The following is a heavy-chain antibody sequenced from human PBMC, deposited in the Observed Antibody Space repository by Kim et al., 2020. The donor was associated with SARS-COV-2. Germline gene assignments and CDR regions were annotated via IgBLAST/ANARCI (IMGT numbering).Heavy chain of an antibody. D-gene: IGHD5-18*01. CDR2: MYYSGST. Sequence: SETLSLTCTVSGGSISSSSYYWGWIRQPPGKGLEWIGSMYYSGSTYYNPSLKSRVTVSVDTSKNQFSLKLSSVTAADTAVYYCARHFHKYSNGVGIAYWGQGTLVTVSS. CDR3: ARHFHKYSNGVGIAY. V-gene: IGHV4-39*01. CDR1: GGSISSSSYY. J-gene: IGHJ4*02.